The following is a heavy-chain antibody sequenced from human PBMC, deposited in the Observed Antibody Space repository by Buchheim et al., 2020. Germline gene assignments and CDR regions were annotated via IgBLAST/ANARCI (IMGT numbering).Heavy chain of an antibody. Sequence: QVQLVESGGGVVQPGRSLRLSCAASGFTFSSYGMHWVRQAPGKGLEWVAVISYDGSNENYADSVKGRFTIPRDNSKNTLYLQMNSLRAEDTAVYYCAKDFESRKYRLLPFDWWGQGTL. D-gene: IGHD2-2*01. J-gene: IGHJ4*02. CDR2: ISYDGSNE. CDR3: AKDFESRKYRLLPFDW. V-gene: IGHV3-30*18. CDR1: GFTFSSYG.